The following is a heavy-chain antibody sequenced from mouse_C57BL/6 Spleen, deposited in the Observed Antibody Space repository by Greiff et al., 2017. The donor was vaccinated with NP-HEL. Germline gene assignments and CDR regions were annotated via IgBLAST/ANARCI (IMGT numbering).Heavy chain of an antibody. V-gene: IGHV1-69*01. CDR1: GYTFTSYW. CDR2: IDPSDSYT. CDR3: ARPHYYGSSYEVFAY. J-gene: IGHJ3*01. Sequence: QVQLQQPGAELVMPGASVKLSCKASGYTFTSYWMHWVKQRPGQGLEWIGEIDPSDSYTNYNQKFKGKSTLTVDKSSSTAYMQLSSLTSEDSAVYYCARPHYYGSSYEVFAYWGQGTLVTVSA. D-gene: IGHD1-1*01.